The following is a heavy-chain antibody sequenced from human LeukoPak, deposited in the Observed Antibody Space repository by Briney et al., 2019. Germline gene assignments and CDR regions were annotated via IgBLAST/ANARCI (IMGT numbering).Heavy chain of an antibody. CDR2: MNPNSGNT. J-gene: IGHJ3*02. Sequence: ASVKVSCKASGYTFTSYDINWVRQATGQGLEWMGWMNPNSGNTGYAQKFQGRVTMTRNTSISTAYMELSSLRSEDTAVYYWARGGRYSSSREGAFDIWGQGTMVTVSS. CDR1: GYTFTSYD. CDR3: ARGGRYSSSREGAFDI. V-gene: IGHV1-8*01. D-gene: IGHD6-13*01.